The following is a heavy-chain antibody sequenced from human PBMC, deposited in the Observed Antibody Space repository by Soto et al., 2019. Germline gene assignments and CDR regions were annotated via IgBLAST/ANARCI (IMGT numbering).Heavy chain of an antibody. CDR1: GDSITGSY. Sequence: QVQLRESGPGLVKPSDTLSLTCTVSGDSITGSYWSWIRQPPGKTLEWIGYIYHSGTTTYNPSLKSRVSISVDTSKNQFSLRLTSVIAADTAVYYCARDMPYAAGSLAGCDYWGQGILVTVSS. J-gene: IGHJ4*02. V-gene: IGHV4-59*01. D-gene: IGHD1-26*01. CDR3: ARDMPYAAGSLAGCDY. CDR2: IYHSGTT.